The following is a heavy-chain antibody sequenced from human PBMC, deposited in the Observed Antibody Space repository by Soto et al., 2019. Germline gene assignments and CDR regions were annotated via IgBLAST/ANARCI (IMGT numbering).Heavy chain of an antibody. CDR1: GFTFSSYA. CDR3: AKDLGVFGVVTPDAFDI. Sequence: GGFLRLSYAASGFTFSSYAMSWVRQAPGKGLEWVSAISGSGGSTYHTDSVKGRFTISRDNSKNTLYLQMNSLRAEDTAVYYCAKDLGVFGVVTPDAFDIWGQGTMVTVSS. J-gene: IGHJ3*02. V-gene: IGHV3-23*01. D-gene: IGHD3-3*01. CDR2: ISGSGGST.